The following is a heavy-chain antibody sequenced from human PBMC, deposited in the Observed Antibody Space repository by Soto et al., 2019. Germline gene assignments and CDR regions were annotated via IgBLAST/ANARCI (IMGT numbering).Heavy chain of an antibody. CDR3: AREYYDILTGIPPYGMDV. J-gene: IGHJ6*02. Sequence: ASVKVSCKASGYTFTSYYMHWVRQAPGQGLEWMGIINPSGGSTSYAQKFQGRVTMTRDTSTSTVYMELSSLRSEDTAVYCCAREYYDILTGIPPYGMDVWGQGTTVTVSS. D-gene: IGHD3-9*01. CDR2: INPSGGST. V-gene: IGHV1-46*01. CDR1: GYTFTSYY.